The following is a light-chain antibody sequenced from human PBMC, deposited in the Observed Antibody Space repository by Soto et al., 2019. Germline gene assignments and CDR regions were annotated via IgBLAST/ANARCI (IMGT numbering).Light chain of an antibody. J-gene: IGLJ2*01. CDR1: SSNIGSNY. CDR3: AAWDDSLSGRGV. CDR2: SNN. Sequence: QSVLTQPPSASGTPGQRVTISCSGSSSNIGSNYVYWYQQVPGTAPKLLINSNNQRPSGVPDRFSGSKSGTSASLAISGLRAEDEADYYCAAWDDSLSGRGVFGGGTKLTVL. V-gene: IGLV1-47*02.